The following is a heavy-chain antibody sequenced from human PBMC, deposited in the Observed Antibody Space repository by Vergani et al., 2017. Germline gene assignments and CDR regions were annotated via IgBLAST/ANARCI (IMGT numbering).Heavy chain of an antibody. CDR2: INPADSDT. D-gene: IGHD3-22*01. Sequence: EVQLVQSGAEVKKPGASLKISCQISGYSFTNYWIGWVRQMPGKGREWMGIINPADSDTRYSPSFQGQVTISVDKSISTAYLQRSSLRASDSAMYYCARLXGRDSSGSKYFDYWGQGALVTVSS. CDR3: ARLXGRDSSGSKYFDY. V-gene: IGHV5-51*01. J-gene: IGHJ4*02. CDR1: GYSFTNYW.